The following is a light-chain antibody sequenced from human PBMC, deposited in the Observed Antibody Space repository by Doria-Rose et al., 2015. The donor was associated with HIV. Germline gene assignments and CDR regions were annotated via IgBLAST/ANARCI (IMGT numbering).Light chain of an antibody. J-gene: IGKJ1*01. CDR1: QSFSSTY. V-gene: IGKV3-20*01. CDR3: HQYGTSWT. CDR2: DRF. Sequence: TQSPGTLSLSPGERATLSCRASQSFSSTYLAWYQQKPGQASSLLIYDRFNKGTGLPDRFSASGSGTDFTLTINRLEPEDFALYYCHQYGTSWTFGQGTKVEI.